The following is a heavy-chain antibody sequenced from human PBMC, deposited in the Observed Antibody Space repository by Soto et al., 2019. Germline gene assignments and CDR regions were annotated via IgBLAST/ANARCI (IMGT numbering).Heavy chain of an antibody. D-gene: IGHD2-2*01. Sequence: SQTLSLTCAISGDSVSSNSAAWNWIRQSPSRGLEWLGRTYYRSKWYNDYAVSVKSRITINPDTSKNQFSLQLNSVTPEGTAVYYCARDPYCSSTSCYGGWFDPWGQGTLVTVSS. V-gene: IGHV6-1*01. J-gene: IGHJ5*02. CDR1: GDSVSSNSAA. CDR3: ARDPYCSSTSCYGGWFDP. CDR2: TYYRSKWYN.